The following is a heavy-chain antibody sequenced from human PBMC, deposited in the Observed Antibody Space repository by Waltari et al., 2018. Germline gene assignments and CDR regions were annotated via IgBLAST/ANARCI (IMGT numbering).Heavy chain of an antibody. CDR3: ARAGYGVPTYTYYGMDV. D-gene: IGHD5-18*01. CDR2: IGTYNGIA. V-gene: IGHV1-18*01. CDR1: CYTFNHYV. Sequence: QVHLVQSGHEVKRPGASVKVSCKASCYTFNHYVISGVRQAPGHGLEWMGWIGTYNGIANYAQRVEDRVTMTVDSPTSTAYMELRNLRSDDTGIYYCARAGYGVPTYTYYGMDVWGQGTTVTVSS. J-gene: IGHJ6*02.